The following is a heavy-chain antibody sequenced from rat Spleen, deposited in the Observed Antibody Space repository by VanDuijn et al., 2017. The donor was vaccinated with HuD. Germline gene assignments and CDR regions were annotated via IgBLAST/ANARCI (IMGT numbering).Heavy chain of an antibody. Sequence: EVQMVESGGGLVQPGRSLKLSCAASGFTFSDYYMAWVRQAPTKGLEWVATITHADGNTYYPDSVKGRFTISRDNAKSTLYLQMNSLRSEDTATYNCARHVSYCPDAWGQGVSVTVSS. CDR3: ARHVSYCPDA. D-gene: IGHD1-1*01. J-gene: IGHJ4*01. V-gene: IGHV5-25*01. CDR2: ITHADGNT. CDR1: GFTFSDYY.